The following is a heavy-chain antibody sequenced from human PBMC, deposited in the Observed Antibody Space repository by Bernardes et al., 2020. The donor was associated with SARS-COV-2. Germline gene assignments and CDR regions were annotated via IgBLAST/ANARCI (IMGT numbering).Heavy chain of an antibody. CDR3: ARDRGEVMTLFGVVTGPQYFDF. CDR1: GDSLRNYF. CDR2: ISYSGRS. D-gene: IGHD3-3*01. J-gene: IGHJ4*02. Sequence: SETLSLTCAVSGDSLRNYFWSWIRQPPGKGLEWIAYISYSGRSDYNPSLKSRVTISVDTSKSQFSLELRSVTAADTAVYYCARDRGEVMTLFGVVTGPQYFDFWGQGTLVTVSS. V-gene: IGHV4-59*01.